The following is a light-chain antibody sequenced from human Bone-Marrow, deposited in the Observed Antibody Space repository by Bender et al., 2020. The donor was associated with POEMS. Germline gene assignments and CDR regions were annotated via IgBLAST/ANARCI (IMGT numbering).Light chain of an antibody. V-gene: IGLV3-25*03. CDR1: TLARQY. J-gene: IGLJ1*01. CDR2: KDS. CDR3: QSADSSGTYNYV. Sequence: SYDLTQPPSVSVSPGQTARITCSGDTLARQYSYWYQQKPGQAPVLVIYKDSERPSGIPERFSGSSSGTTVTLTISGVHAEDEADYYCQSADSSGTYNYVFGTGTKVTVL.